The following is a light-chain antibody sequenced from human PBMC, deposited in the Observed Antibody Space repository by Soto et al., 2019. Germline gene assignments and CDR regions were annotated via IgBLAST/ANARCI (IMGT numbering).Light chain of an antibody. Sequence: EIVLTQSPGTLSLSPWERATLSCRASQSVSSSYLAWYQQKPGQAPRLLIYGASSRATGIPDRFSGSGSGTDFTLTISRLEPEDFAVYYCQQYGSSLLTFGPGTKVDIK. CDR2: GAS. CDR1: QSVSSSY. J-gene: IGKJ3*01. CDR3: QQYGSSLLT. V-gene: IGKV3-20*01.